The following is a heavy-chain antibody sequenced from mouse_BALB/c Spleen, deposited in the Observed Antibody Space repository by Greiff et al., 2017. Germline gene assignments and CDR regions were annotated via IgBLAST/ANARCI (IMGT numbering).Heavy chain of an antibody. CDR3: TRPKTGTFAY. Sequence: EVHLVESGGGLVQPGGSMKLSCVASGFTFSNYWMNWVRQSPEKGLEWVAEIRLKSNNYATHYAESVKGRFTISRDDSKSSVYLQMNNLRAEDTGIYYCTRPKTGTFAYWGQGTLVTVSA. CDR1: GFTFSNYW. V-gene: IGHV6-6*02. J-gene: IGHJ3*01. D-gene: IGHD4-1*01. CDR2: IRLKSNNYAT.